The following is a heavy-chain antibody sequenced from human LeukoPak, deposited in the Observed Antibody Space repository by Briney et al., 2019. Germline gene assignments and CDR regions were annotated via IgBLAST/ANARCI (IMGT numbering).Heavy chain of an antibody. J-gene: IGHJ4*02. CDR3: ARTSRGTTGTTWSDY. V-gene: IGHV5-51*01. CDR2: IYPGESDT. Sequence: GDSLKISCKGSGYSFSSYWIAWVRQMHGKGLEWMGIIYPGESDTRYSPSFQGQVTISADKSISTAYLQWSSLKASDTAMYYCARTSRGTTGTTWSDYWGQGTLVTVSS. D-gene: IGHD1-1*01. CDR1: GYSFSSYW.